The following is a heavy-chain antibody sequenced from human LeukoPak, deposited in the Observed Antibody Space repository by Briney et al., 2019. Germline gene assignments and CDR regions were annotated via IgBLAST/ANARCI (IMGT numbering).Heavy chain of an antibody. CDR2: IYYSGST. CDR3: ARHRGGIFDY. V-gene: IGHV4-39*01. J-gene: IGHJ4*02. CDR1: GGSISSSSYY. Sequence: SETLSLTCTVSGGSISSSSYYWGWIRQPPGKGLEWIGSIYYSGSTYYNPSLKSRVTISVDTSKNQFSPKLSSVTAADTAVYYCARHRGGIFDYWGQGTLVTVSS. D-gene: IGHD3-10*01.